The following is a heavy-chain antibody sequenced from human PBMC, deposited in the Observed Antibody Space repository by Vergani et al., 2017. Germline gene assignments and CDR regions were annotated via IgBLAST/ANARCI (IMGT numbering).Heavy chain of an antibody. CDR3: AKDMSTGYPTEGMDV. V-gene: IGHV3-33*06. J-gene: IGHJ6*02. CDR2: IWYDGSNK. Sequence: QVQLVESGGGVVQPGRSLRLSCAASGFTFSSYGMHWVRQAPGKGLEWVAVIWYDGSNKYYADSVKGRFTISRDNSKNTLYLQMNSLRAEDTALYYCAKDMSTGYPTEGMDVWGQGTTVTVSS. CDR1: GFTFSSYG. D-gene: IGHD3-9*01.